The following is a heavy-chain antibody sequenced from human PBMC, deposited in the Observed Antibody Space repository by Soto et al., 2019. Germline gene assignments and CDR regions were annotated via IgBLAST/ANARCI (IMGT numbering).Heavy chain of an antibody. Sequence: GSLRLSCAASGFTFSRYWMTWVRQAPGKGLEWVSAISGDGDGKYYVDSVKGRLTTSRDNSKNTLYLQMNSLRAEDTAVYYCAKSHRSNYASGFPRTYWGQGTLVTVSS. V-gene: IGHV3-23*01. J-gene: IGHJ4*02. CDR1: GFTFSRYW. CDR2: ISGDGDGK. D-gene: IGHD3-10*01. CDR3: AKSHRSNYASGFPRTY.